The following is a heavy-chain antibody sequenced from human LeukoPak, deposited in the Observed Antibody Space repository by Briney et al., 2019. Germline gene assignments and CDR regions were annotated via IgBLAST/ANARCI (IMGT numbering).Heavy chain of an antibody. J-gene: IGHJ4*02. CDR3: TRMTTGHDY. CDR1: GVTFNDYY. Sequence: SETLSLTCAVSGVTFNDYYWSWVRQTPGKGLEWIGEINHSGYTNDSPSLKSRVTLSIDTSRKQLSLNLRSVTVADTGIYYCTRMTTGHDYWGQGTLVTVSS. CDR2: INHSGYT. V-gene: IGHV4-34*01. D-gene: IGHD4-17*01.